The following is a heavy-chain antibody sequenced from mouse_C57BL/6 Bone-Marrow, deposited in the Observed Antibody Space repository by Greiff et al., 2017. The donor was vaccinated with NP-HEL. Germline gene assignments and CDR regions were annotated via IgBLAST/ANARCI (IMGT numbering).Heavy chain of an antibody. J-gene: IGHJ1*03. CDR3: AKGGSYSKDWYFDV. D-gene: IGHD2-5*01. CDR1: GYTFTDYY. Sequence: VQLQQSGPVLVKPGASVKMSCKASGYTFTDYYMNWVKQSHGKSLEWIGVINPYNGGTSYNQKFKGKATLTVDKSSSTAYMELNSLTSEDSAVYYCAKGGSYSKDWYFDVWGTGTTVTVSS. V-gene: IGHV1-19*01. CDR2: INPYNGGT.